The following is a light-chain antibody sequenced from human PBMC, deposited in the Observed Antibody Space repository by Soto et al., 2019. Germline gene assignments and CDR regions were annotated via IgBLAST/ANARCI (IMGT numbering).Light chain of an antibody. CDR1: QAITNY. CDR2: DAA. V-gene: IGKV1-33*01. Sequence: DIQMTQSPSSLSASVGDGVTITCQASQAITNYLNWYQQKPGKSPKLLIFDAANLEAGVPSRFSGSGSGTEFTFTISSLQPEDMATYYCQQYENLPLTFGGGTKVE. CDR3: QQYENLPLT. J-gene: IGKJ4*01.